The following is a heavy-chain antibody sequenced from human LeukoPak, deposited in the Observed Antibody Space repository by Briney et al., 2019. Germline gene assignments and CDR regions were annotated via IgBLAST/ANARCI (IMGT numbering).Heavy chain of an antibody. CDR2: ISASGGST. CDR1: GFTFSSYS. D-gene: IGHD4-11*01. J-gene: IGHJ5*02. V-gene: IGHV3-23*01. Sequence: PGGSLRLSCAASGFTFSSYSISWVRQAPGKGLEWVSGISASGGSTYYADSVKGRFTISRDNSKSTVYLQMNSLRAEDTAVYYCAKDFGQQLILGWFDPWGQGTLVTVSS. CDR3: AKDFGQQLILGWFDP.